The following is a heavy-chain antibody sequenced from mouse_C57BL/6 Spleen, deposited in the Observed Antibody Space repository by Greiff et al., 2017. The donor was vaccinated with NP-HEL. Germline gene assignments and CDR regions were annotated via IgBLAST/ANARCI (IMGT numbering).Heavy chain of an antibody. Sequence: VQLQQSGPELVKPGASVKIPCKASGYTFTDYNMDWVKQSHGKSLEWIGDINPNNGGTIYNQKFKGKATLTVDKSSSTAYMELRSLTSEDTAVYYCARSFYYGNLYYFDYWGQGTTLTVSS. V-gene: IGHV1-18*01. CDR2: INPNNGGT. D-gene: IGHD2-1*01. CDR3: ARSFYYGNLYYFDY. CDR1: GYTFTDYN. J-gene: IGHJ2*01.